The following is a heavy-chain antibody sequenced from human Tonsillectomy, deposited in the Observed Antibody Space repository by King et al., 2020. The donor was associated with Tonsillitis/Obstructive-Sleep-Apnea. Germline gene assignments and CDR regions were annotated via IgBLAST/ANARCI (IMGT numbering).Heavy chain of an antibody. CDR3: AKIGHNGRYLRGAFDI. J-gene: IGHJ3*02. V-gene: IGHV3-43*02. CDR1: GFTFDDNT. D-gene: IGHD1-26*01. CDR2: ISGVGKTT. Sequence: QLVQSGGGVEKRGGSLRLSCAAPGFTFDDNTMHWARKVQGRGLEWVSLISGVGKTTSNVDPVKGRFTISRDNSKNSLYLQMNSLRPEDTALYYCAKIGHNGRYLRGAFDIWGQGTMVTVSS.